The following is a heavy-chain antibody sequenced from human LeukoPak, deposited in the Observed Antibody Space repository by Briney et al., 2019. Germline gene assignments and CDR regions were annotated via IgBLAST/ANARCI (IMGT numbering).Heavy chain of an antibody. J-gene: IGHJ4*02. CDR2: INPNSGGT. Sequence: ASVKVSCKASGYTFTSYDINWVRQATGQGLEWMGWINPNSGGTNYAQKFQGWVTMTRDTSISTAYMELSRLRSDDTAVYYCARAPRITIFGVVNPLDYWGQGTLVTVSS. D-gene: IGHD3-3*01. CDR1: GYTFTSYD. CDR3: ARAPRITIFGVVNPLDY. V-gene: IGHV1-2*04.